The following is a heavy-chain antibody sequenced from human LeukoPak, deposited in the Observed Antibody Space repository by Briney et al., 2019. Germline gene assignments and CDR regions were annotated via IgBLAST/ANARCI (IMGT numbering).Heavy chain of an antibody. D-gene: IGHD6-13*01. V-gene: IGHV3-7*02. J-gene: IGHJ4*02. CDR2: IKRDGSEE. Sequence: GGSLRLSCVASKFTFSSSWMSWVRQAPGKGLEWVANIKRDGSEEYYVDSVKGRFTISRDNSKNTLYLQMNSLRAEDTAVYYCAKAVVGTFNYYDYWGQGTLVTVSS. CDR1: KFTFSSSW. CDR3: AKAVVGTFNYYDY.